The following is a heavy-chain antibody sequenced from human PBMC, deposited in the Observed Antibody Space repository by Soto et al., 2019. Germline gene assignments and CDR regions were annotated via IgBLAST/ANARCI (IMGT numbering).Heavy chain of an antibody. D-gene: IGHD6-13*01. CDR3: AKDQGSSWYEIDY. CDR2: ISGSGGST. Sequence: GGSLRLSCAASGLTFSSYAMSWVRQAPGKGLEWVSAISGSGGSTYYADSVKGRFTISRDNSKNTLYLQMNSLRAEDTAVYYCAKDQGSSWYEIDYWGQGTLVTVSS. CDR1: GLTFSSYA. J-gene: IGHJ4*02. V-gene: IGHV3-23*01.